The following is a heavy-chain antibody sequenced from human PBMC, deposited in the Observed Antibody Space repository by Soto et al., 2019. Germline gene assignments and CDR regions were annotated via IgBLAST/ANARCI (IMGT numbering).Heavy chain of an antibody. CDR1: DGPISSYY. CDR2: IYDSGST. CDR3: ARFLSFEGSIYHYYFDF. Sequence: PSENLSLTCTVSDGPISSYYWTWIRQSAGKGLEWIGRIYDSGSTNYNPSLKSRVTLSVDRAKKNFSLHLTSVTAADTAVYYCARFLSFEGSIYHYYFDFLRQATLV. J-gene: IGHJ4*02. D-gene: IGHD3-3*02. V-gene: IGHV4-4*07.